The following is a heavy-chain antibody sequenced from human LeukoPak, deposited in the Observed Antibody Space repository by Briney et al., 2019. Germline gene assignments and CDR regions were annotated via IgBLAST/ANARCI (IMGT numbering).Heavy chain of an antibody. CDR1: GYTFTGYY. D-gene: IGHD2-21*02. Sequence: GASVKVSCKASGYTFTGYYMHWVRQAPGQGLEWMGWINPNSGGTNYAQKFQGRVTMTRDTSISTAYMELSRLRSDDTAVYYCARDTRTYCGGDCYPDYWGQGTLVTVSS. V-gene: IGHV1-2*02. CDR3: ARDTRTYCGGDCYPDY. CDR2: INPNSGGT. J-gene: IGHJ4*02.